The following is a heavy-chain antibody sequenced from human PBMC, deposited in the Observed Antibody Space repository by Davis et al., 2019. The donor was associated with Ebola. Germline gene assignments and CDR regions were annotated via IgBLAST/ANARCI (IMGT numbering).Heavy chain of an antibody. Sequence: SDPLSPTLPPLDSPSITFSSSCFQPPPGTALEWHRYIYSSGSTNYNPSLKSRVTISVDTSKNQFSLKLSSVTAAEMAVDYCARLGLWGGMDVWGQGTTGTVSS. D-gene: IGHD2-21*01. CDR1: DSPSITFS. CDR2: IYSSGST. V-gene: IGHV4-4*08. J-gene: IGHJ6*02. CDR3: ARLGLWGGMDV.